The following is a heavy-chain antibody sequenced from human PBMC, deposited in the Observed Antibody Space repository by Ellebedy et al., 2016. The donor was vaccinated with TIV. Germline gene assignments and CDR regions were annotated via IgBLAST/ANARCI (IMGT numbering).Heavy chain of an antibody. CDR3: YALVIVFADWFDP. J-gene: IGHJ5*02. CDR1: GFTFSNAW. Sequence: GESLKISXAASGFTFSNAWMSWVRQAPGKGLEWVGRIESKSDGGTTDYAAPVKGRFTISRDDSKNMLYVQMNGLKTEDTAVYYCYALVIVFADWFDPWGQGTLVTVSS. D-gene: IGHD3-9*01. CDR2: IESKSDGGTT. V-gene: IGHV3-15*04.